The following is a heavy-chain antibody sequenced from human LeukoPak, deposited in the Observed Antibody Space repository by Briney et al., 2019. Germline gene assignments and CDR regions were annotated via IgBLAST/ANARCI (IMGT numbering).Heavy chain of an antibody. CDR2: IYSGDST. D-gene: IGHD3-3*01. V-gene: IGHV3-66*01. Sequence: GGSLRLSCAASGFTVSGNYMSWVRQAPGKGPEWVSIIYSGDSTYYADSVKGRFTISRDNSKNTLYLQMNSLRAEDTAVYYCARVFWEKDGFIGAFDIWGQGTMVTVSS. J-gene: IGHJ3*02. CDR3: ARVFWEKDGFIGAFDI. CDR1: GFTVSGNY.